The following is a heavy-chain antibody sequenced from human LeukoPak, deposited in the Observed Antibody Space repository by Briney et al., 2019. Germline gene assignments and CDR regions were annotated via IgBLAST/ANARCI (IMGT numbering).Heavy chain of an antibody. CDR3: ARPQEHSNGWFC. CDR1: GGSISSSSYY. J-gene: IGHJ4*02. D-gene: IGHD6-19*01. Sequence: PSETLSLTCTVSGGSISSSSYYWGWIRQPPGKGLEWIGSIYYSGSTYYNPSLKSRVTISVDTSKNQFSLKLSSVTAADAAVYYCARPQEHSNGWFCWGQGTLVTVSS. CDR2: IYYSGST. V-gene: IGHV4-39*01.